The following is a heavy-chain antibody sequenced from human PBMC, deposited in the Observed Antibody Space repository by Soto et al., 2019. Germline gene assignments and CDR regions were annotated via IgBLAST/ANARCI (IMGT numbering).Heavy chain of an antibody. J-gene: IGHJ4*02. Sequence: DVQLVGSGGGLVQPGGSLRLSCVASGFPFSSYAMHWVRQAPGKGLEWISYINGASTTTFYADSVKGRFTVSRDNAKNAVYLQMSSLRYEDTAFYYCGRDLSHWGQGMLVTVSS. CDR1: GFPFSSYA. CDR2: INGASTTT. CDR3: GRDLSH. V-gene: IGHV3-48*02.